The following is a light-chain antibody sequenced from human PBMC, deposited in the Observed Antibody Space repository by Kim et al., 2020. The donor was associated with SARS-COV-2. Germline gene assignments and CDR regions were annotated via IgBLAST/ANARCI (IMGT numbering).Light chain of an antibody. Sequence: EIVMTQSPGTLSVSPAERATLSCRASQSISSTLAWYQQKPGQPPRLLISGASTRATGIPARFSGSGSGTEFSLTISSLQSEDFAVYYCQQYYNWYTFGQGTKLEI. CDR3: QQYYNWYT. V-gene: IGKV3-15*01. CDR1: QSISST. J-gene: IGKJ2*01. CDR2: GAS.